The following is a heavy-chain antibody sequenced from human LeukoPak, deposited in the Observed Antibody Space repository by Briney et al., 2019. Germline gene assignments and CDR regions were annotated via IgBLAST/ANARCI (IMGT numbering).Heavy chain of an antibody. V-gene: IGHV4-4*07. CDR2: IYTSGST. J-gene: IGHJ4*02. Sequence: SETLSLTCTVSGGSISSYYWSWIRQPAGKKLEWIGRIYTSGSTTYNPSLKSRVTMSVDTSKNQFSLKLSSVTAADTAVYYCARDRFGSGSYPDYFDYWGQGTLVIVSS. D-gene: IGHD3-10*01. CDR1: GGSISSYY. CDR3: ARDRFGSGSYPDYFDY.